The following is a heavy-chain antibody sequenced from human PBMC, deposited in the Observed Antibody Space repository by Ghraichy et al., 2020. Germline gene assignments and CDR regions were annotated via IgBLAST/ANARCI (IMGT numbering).Heavy chain of an antibody. CDR1: GFTFSSYY. Sequence: GGSLRLSCAASGFTFSSYYMSWVRQAPGKGLEWVSDISGSSSCTYYADSVKGRFTISRDNAKNTLYLQMNSLRAEDTAVYYCARDITMFGVVSGGFDYWGQGTLVTVSS. V-gene: IGHV3-11*05. D-gene: IGHD3-3*01. CDR2: ISGSSSCT. J-gene: IGHJ4*02. CDR3: ARDITMFGVVSGGFDY.